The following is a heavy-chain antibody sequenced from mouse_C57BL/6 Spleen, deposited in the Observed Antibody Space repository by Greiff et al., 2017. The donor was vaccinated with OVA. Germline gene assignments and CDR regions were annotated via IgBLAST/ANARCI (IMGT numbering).Heavy chain of an antibody. CDR1: GFTFSSYG. CDR2: ISSGGSYT. CDR3: ARLGGNPYYYAMDY. J-gene: IGHJ4*01. D-gene: IGHD2-1*01. Sequence: VQLKESGGDLVKPGGSLKLSCAASGFTFSSYGMSWVRQTPDKRLEWVATISSGGSYTYYPDSVKGRFTISRDNAKNTLYLQMSSLKSEDTAMYYCARLGGNPYYYAMDYWGQGTSVTVSS. V-gene: IGHV5-6*01.